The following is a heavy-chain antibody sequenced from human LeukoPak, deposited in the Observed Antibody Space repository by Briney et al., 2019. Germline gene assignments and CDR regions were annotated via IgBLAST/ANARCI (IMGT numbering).Heavy chain of an antibody. J-gene: IGHJ4*02. CDR3: ASGITTAGNY. Sequence: GGSLRLSCAASGFTLSTYWMHWVRQAPGKGLEWVSYISSSSSSIYYADSVKGRFTISRDNAKNSLYLQMNSLRAEDTAVYYCASGITTAGNYWGQGTLVTVSS. CDR1: GFTLSTYW. V-gene: IGHV3-48*04. CDR2: ISSSSSSI. D-gene: IGHD4-11*01.